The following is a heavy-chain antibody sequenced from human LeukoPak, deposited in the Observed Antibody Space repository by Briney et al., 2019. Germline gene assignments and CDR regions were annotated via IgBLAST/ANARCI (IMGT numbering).Heavy chain of an antibody. CDR3: ARHEGYCTNGVCPNWFDP. CDR1: GYSFTSYW. CDR2: IYPGDSGT. D-gene: IGHD2-8*01. Sequence: ESLKISCQGFGYSFTSYWNGWVRQMPGKRLEWMGIIYPGDSGTRYSPSFQGQVTISADKSISTAYLQWSSVKASDTAMYYCARHEGYCTNGVCPNWFDPWGQGTLVTVSS. J-gene: IGHJ5*02. V-gene: IGHV5-51*01.